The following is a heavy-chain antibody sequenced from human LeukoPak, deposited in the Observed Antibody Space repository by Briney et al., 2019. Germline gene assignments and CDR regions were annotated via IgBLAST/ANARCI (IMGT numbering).Heavy chain of an antibody. CDR2: VWYDGATQ. Sequence: GRSLRLSCAASRFTFSNYGMHWVRQAPGKGLEWVAIVWYDGATQYYIDSVRGRFTISRDNSKNTLYLQMDSLRAEDTAVYYCAKRGAVAGTLSYYAMDVWGQGTTVTV. J-gene: IGHJ6*02. V-gene: IGHV3-33*06. D-gene: IGHD6-19*01. CDR1: RFTFSNYG. CDR3: AKRGAVAGTLSYYAMDV.